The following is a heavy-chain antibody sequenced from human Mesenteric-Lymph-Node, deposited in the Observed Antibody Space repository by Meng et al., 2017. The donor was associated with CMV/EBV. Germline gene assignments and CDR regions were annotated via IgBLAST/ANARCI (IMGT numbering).Heavy chain of an antibody. V-gene: IGHV4-31*03. Sequence: SETLSLTCTVSGGSISSGGYYWSWIRQHPGKGLEWIGYIYYSGSTYYNPSLKSRVTISVDTSKNQFSLKLSSVTAADTAVYYCARVAFWSGYGYFQYWGQGTLVTVSS. CDR1: GGSISSGGYY. CDR2: IYYSGST. CDR3: ARVAFWSGYGYFQY. J-gene: IGHJ1*01. D-gene: IGHD3-3*01.